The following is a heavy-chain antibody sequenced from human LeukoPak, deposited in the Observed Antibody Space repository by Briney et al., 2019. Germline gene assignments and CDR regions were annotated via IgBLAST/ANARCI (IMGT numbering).Heavy chain of an antibody. V-gene: IGHV3-7*01. CDR1: GFAFSDFW. Sequence: PGGSLRLSCAASGFAFSDFWMSWVRQAPGKGLEWVANIRHDGNAKNYVPSVRGRFTISRGNAKNSLYLQMNSLTVEDTAVYYCATSHDSAGNDWGQGTLVTVSS. D-gene: IGHD2-15*01. J-gene: IGHJ4*02. CDR3: ATSHDSAGND. CDR2: IRHDGNAK.